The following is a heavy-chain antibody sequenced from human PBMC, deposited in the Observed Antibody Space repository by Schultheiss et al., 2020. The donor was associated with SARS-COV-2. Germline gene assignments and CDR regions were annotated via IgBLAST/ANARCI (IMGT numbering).Heavy chain of an antibody. D-gene: IGHD6-19*01. Sequence: ASVKVSCKASGGTFSSYGISWVRQAPGQGLEWMGWISAYNGNTNYAQKLQGRVTMTTDTSTSTVYMELRSLKSDDTAVYYCARVAYSSGSYGDYYYGMDVWGQGTTVTVSS. CDR1: GGTFSSYG. CDR3: ARVAYSSGSYGDYYYGMDV. V-gene: IGHV1-18*01. J-gene: IGHJ6*02. CDR2: ISAYNGNT.